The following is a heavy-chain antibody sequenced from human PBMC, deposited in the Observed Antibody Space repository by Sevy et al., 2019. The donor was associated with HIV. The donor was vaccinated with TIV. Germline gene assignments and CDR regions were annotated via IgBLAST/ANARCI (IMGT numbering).Heavy chain of an antibody. V-gene: IGHV3-74*01. CDR1: GFTFSNYW. Sequence: GGSLRLSCAVSGFTFSNYWMHWVRQAPGKGLLLVSRINPYGNSVTYAESVRGRFTISRDNSKKTLYLQMNSLRAEDTALYYCAKYAGDFPHFDYWGQGTLVTVSS. D-gene: IGHD7-27*01. J-gene: IGHJ4*02. CDR2: INPYGNSV. CDR3: AKYAGDFPHFDY.